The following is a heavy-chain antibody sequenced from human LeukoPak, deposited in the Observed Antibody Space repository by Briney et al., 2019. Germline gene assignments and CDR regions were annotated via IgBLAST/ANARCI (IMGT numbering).Heavy chain of an antibody. J-gene: IGHJ4*02. CDR1: GFTFSSYK. CDR2: ISSSGSTI. CDR3: AREEIVPAAYFDY. Sequence: GGSLRLSCAASGFTFSSYKMNWVRQAPGKGLEWVSYISSSGSTIYYADSVKGRFTISRDNAKNSLYLQMNSLRAEDTAVYYCAREEIVPAAYFDYWGQGTLVTVSS. D-gene: IGHD2-2*01. V-gene: IGHV3-48*03.